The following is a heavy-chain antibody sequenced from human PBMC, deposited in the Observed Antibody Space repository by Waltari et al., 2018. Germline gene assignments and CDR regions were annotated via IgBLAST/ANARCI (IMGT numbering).Heavy chain of an antibody. CDR3: ARSGSGSYSLQRYYYYYYMDV. D-gene: IGHD3-10*01. Sequence: EVQLVQSGAEVKKPGESLKISCKGSGYSFTSYWIGWVRQMPGKGLEWMGIIYPCDSDTSYSPSFQGQVTISADKSISTAYLQWSSLKASDTAMYYCARSGSGSYSLQRYYYYYYMDVWGKGTTVTVSS. CDR1: GYSFTSYW. CDR2: IYPCDSDT. V-gene: IGHV5-51*01. J-gene: IGHJ6*03.